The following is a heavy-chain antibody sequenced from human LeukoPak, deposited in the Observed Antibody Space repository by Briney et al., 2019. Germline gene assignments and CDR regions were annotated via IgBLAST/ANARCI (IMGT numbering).Heavy chain of an antibody. V-gene: IGHV3-74*01. CDR2: IKTDGSIA. CDR3: AKNKYYDILTGYMTA. J-gene: IGHJ5*02. CDR1: GFSFSFYW. Sequence: GGSLRLSCAASGFSFSFYWMHWVRQAPGKGPVWVSRIKTDGSIADYADSVKGRFTISRDNAKNTLYLQMNSLRADDTAVYYCAKNKYYDILTGYMTAWGQGTLVTVSS. D-gene: IGHD3-9*01.